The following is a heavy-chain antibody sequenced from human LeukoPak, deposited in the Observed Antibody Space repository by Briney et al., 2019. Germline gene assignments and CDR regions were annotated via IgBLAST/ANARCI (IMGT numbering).Heavy chain of an antibody. J-gene: IGHJ4*02. CDR2: ISSSGSTI. D-gene: IGHD2-2*02. V-gene: IGHV3-11*01. Sequence: GGSLRLSCAASGFTFSDYYMSWIRQAPGKGLEWVSYISSSGSTIYYADSVKGRFTISRDNAKNSLYLQMNRLRAEDTAVYYCARRESRGFSRYIDYWGQGTLVTVSS. CDR1: GFTFSDYY. CDR3: ARRESRGFSRYIDY.